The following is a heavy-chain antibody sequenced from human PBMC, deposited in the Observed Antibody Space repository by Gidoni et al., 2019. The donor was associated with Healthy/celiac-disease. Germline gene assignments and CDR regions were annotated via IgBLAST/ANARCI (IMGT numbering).Heavy chain of an antibody. J-gene: IGHJ4*02. CDR3: ARDSPYSSGWFDY. V-gene: IGHV3-11*05. CDR1: GFTFSDYY. D-gene: IGHD6-19*01. Sequence: QVQLVESGGGLVKPGGSLRLSCAASGFTFSDYYMSWIRQAPGKGLEWVSYISSSSSYTNYADSVKGRFTISRDNAKNSLYLQMNSLRAEDTAVYYCARDSPYSSGWFDYWGQGTLVTVSS. CDR2: ISSSSSYT.